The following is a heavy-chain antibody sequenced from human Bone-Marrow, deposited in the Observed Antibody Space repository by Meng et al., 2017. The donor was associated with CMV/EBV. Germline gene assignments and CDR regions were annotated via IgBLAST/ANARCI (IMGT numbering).Heavy chain of an antibody. CDR1: GYTFTSYD. CDR2: MNPNSGNT. Sequence: ASVKVSCKASGYTFTSYDINWVRQATGQGLEWMGWMNPNSGNTGYAQKFQGRVTITRNTSISTAYMELSSLRSEDTAVYYCARGGGSGPHYLFDPWGQGPLVTVSS. CDR3: ARGGGSGPHYLFDP. J-gene: IGHJ5*02. D-gene: IGHD3-10*01. V-gene: IGHV1-8*03.